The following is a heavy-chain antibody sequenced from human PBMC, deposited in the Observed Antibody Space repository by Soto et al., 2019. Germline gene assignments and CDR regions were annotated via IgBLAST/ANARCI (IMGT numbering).Heavy chain of an antibody. Sequence: QVQLVQSGAEVKKPGASVKVSCKASGYTFTGYYMHWVRQAPGQGLEWMGWINPNSGGTNYAQKCQGWVTMTRDTTISTAYMELSRLRSDDTAVYYCARGRIQLRNYYYYGMDVWGQGTTVTVS. V-gene: IGHV1-2*04. CDR1: GYTFTGYY. D-gene: IGHD5-18*01. J-gene: IGHJ6*02. CDR3: ARGRIQLRNYYYYGMDV. CDR2: INPNSGGT.